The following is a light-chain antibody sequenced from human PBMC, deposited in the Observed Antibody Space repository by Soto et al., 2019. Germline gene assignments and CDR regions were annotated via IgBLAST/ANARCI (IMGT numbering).Light chain of an antibody. CDR2: DVS. V-gene: IGLV2-14*01. Sequence: QSVLTQPASVSGSPGLSIAISCTGTSRDVGGYNSVSWYQQQPGKVPKLMIYDVSNRPSGVSNRFSGSKSGNTASLTISGLQAEDEGEYYGSSYTTGGSYVFGTGTKLTGL. J-gene: IGLJ1*01. CDR3: SSYTTGGSYV. CDR1: SRDVGGYNS.